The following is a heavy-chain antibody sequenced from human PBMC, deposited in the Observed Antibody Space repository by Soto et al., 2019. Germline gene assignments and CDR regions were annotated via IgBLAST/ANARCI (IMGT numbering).Heavy chain of an antibody. CDR2: ISAYNGNT. D-gene: IGHD3-3*01. V-gene: IGHV1-18*04. Sequence: QVQLVQSGAEVKKPGASVKVSCKASGYTFTSYGISWVRQAPGQGLEWMGWISAYNGNTNYAQKLQGRVTMTTDTSTSTAYMELRSPRSDDTAVYYCAREYDFWRDYYYYGMDVWGQGTTVTVSS. J-gene: IGHJ6*02. CDR3: AREYDFWRDYYYYGMDV. CDR1: GYTFTSYG.